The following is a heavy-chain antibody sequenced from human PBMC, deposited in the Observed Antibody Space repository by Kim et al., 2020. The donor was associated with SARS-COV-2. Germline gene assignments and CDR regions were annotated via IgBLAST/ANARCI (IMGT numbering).Heavy chain of an antibody. Sequence: DSVKARFTISRDNSKNTLYLQMNNMRAEDTAVYYCAREGYCDSAACRYFDYWGQGTLVTVSS. V-gene: IGHV3-23*01. J-gene: IGHJ4*02. CDR3: AREGYCDSAACRYFDY. D-gene: IGHD2-15*01.